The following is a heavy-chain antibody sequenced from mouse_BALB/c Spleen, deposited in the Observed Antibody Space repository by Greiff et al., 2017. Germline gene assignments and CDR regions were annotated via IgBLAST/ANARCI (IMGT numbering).Heavy chain of an antibody. D-gene: IGHD2-14*01. CDR1: GYTFTSYW. J-gene: IGHJ4*01. V-gene: IGHV1-7*01. CDR2: INPSTGYT. Sequence: VQLQESGAELAKPGASVKMSCKASGYTFTSYWMHWVKQRPGQGLEWIGYINPSTGYTEYNQKFKDKATLTADKSSSTAYMQLSSLTSEDSAVYYCARSIDRGDYWGQGTSVTVSS. CDR3: ARSIDRGDY.